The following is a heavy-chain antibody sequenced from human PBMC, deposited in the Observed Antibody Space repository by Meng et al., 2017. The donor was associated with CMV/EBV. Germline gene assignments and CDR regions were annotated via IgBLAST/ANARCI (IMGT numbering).Heavy chain of an antibody. CDR2: MNPNSGKA. J-gene: IGHJ6*02. D-gene: IGHD2-2*02. CDR1: GYTFTSYD. Sequence: ASVKVSCKASGYTFTSYDINWVRQAPGQGLEWMGWMNPNSGKANYAQKFQGRVTITTDNSTSTAYMELSSLRSEDTAVYYCARDGGYCSSTSCYRRYDYGMDVWGQGTMVTVSS. CDR3: ARDGGYCSSTSCYRRYDYGMDV. V-gene: IGHV1-8*01.